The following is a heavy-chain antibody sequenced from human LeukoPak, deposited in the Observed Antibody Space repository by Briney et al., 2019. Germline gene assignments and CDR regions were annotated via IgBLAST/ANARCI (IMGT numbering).Heavy chain of an antibody. CDR2: INHSGST. V-gene: IGHV4-34*01. J-gene: IGHJ4*02. D-gene: IGHD3-10*01. CDR3: ARRFRARGYYFDY. Sequence: KPSETLSLTCAVYGGSFSGYYWSWIRQPPGKGLEWIGEINHSGSTNYNPSLKSRVTISVDTSKNQFSLKLSSVTAADTAVYYCARRFRARGYYFDYWGQGTLVTVSS. CDR1: GGSFSGYY.